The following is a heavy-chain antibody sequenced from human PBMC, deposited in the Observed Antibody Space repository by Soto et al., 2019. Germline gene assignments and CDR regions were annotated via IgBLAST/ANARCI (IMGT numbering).Heavy chain of an antibody. V-gene: IGHV3-23*01. D-gene: IGHD3-22*01. CDR2: ISGSGSST. CDR3: VKESALLVVMRTRRGGDY. CDR1: EFTFSSYA. J-gene: IGHJ4*02. Sequence: GESLKISCAASEFTFSSYAMSWVRQAPGKGLEWVSAISGSGSSTYYADSVKGRFTISRDNPRNTVFLQMNRLRAEDTAVYYCVKESALLVVMRTRRGGDYWGQGTLVTVSS.